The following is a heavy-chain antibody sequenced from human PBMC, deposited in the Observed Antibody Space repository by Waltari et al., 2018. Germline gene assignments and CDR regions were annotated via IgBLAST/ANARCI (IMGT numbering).Heavy chain of an antibody. V-gene: IGHV1-24*01. CDR3: ATRLGTVVQGVIVVSGYHYYMDV. J-gene: IGHJ6*03. Sequence: QVQLVQSGAEVKKPGASVKVSCKLSGYTLTALSIHWVRQAPGKGLELTGRVDPEVGDTLHGQKYEGRLTVNVDTSTDTAYLELSSLRSEDTAVYYCATRLGTVVQGVIVVSGYHYYMDVWGTGTTVTVSS. CDR1: GYTLTALS. D-gene: IGHD3-10*01. CDR2: VDPEVGDT.